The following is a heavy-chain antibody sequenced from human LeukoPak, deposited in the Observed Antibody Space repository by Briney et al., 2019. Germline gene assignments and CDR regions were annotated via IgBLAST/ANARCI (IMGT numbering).Heavy chain of an antibody. V-gene: IGHV3-21*01. Sequence: GESLRLSCAASGSIFSTYAMSWVRQAPGKGLERVSSISSSSSYIYYADSVKGRFTISRDNAKNSLYLQMNSLRAEDTAVYYCARWVSSYYYMDVWGKGTTVTVSS. CDR2: ISSSSSYI. CDR3: ARWVSSYYYMDV. CDR1: GSIFSTYA. J-gene: IGHJ6*03. D-gene: IGHD2/OR15-2a*01.